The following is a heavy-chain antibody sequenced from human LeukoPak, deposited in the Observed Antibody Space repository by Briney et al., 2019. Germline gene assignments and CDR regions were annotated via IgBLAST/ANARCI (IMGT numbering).Heavy chain of an antibody. D-gene: IGHD3-22*01. Sequence: SDTLSLTCTVSGDSISSGDYYWSWIRQPAGKGLVWIGRTHSSGSTNYTPSLKSRVTISVDTSKNQFSLKLSSVTAADTAVYFCARGPYSYDSSGAFDIWGQGTMVTVSS. V-gene: IGHV4-61*02. CDR2: THSSGST. CDR1: GDSISSGDYY. J-gene: IGHJ3*02. CDR3: ARGPYSYDSSGAFDI.